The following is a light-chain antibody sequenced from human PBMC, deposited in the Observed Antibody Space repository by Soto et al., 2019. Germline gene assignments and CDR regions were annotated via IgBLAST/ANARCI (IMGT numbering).Light chain of an antibody. CDR1: RSDVGGYNY. J-gene: IGLJ2*01. CDR3: SSYTSSSTVV. CDR2: DVS. V-gene: IGLV2-14*03. Sequence: QSVLTQPASVSGSPGQSITISCTGTRSDVGGYNYVSWYQQYPGKVPKLMIYDVSNRPSGVSNRCSGSKSGNTASLTISGLQAEDEADYYCSSYTSSSTVVFGGGTKVTVL.